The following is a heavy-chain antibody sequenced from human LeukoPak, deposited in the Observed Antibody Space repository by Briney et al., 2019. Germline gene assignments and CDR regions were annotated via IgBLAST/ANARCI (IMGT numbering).Heavy chain of an antibody. D-gene: IGHD3-3*01. CDR3: ARGVTYYDFWSGYSYKPYYFDY. J-gene: IGHJ4*02. CDR1: GYTFTSYY. Sequence: GASVKVSCKASGYTFTSYYMHWVRQAPGQGLEWMGIINPSGGSTSYAQKFQGRVTTTRDMSTSTVYMELSSLRSEDTAVYYCARGVTYYDFWSGYSYKPYYFDYWGQGTLVTVSS. V-gene: IGHV1-46*01. CDR2: INPSGGST.